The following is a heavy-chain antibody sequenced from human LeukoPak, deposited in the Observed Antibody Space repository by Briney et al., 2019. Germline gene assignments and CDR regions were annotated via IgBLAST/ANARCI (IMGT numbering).Heavy chain of an antibody. D-gene: IGHD6-6*01. CDR2: IYHSGST. V-gene: IGHV4-59*01. CDR3: ARGGAARLHFQN. CDR1: GVSISSYY. Sequence: SETLSLTCTVSGVSISSYYWSWIRQPPGKGLEWIGYIYHSGSTNYNPSLQSRVTISVDTSKNQFSLNLNSVTAADTAVYYCARGGAARLHFQNWGQGTLVTVSS. J-gene: IGHJ1*01.